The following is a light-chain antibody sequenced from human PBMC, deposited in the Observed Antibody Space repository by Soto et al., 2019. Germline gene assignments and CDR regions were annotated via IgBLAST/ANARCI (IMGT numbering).Light chain of an antibody. V-gene: IGKV3-20*01. Sequence: EIVLTQSPGTPSLSPGGRATLSCRAIQSVSSGYLAWYQQKTGQAPTLLLYGATTRATGIPDRFSGSGSGTDFTLTISRLEPEDFAVYYCQQYSSSPSITFGQGTRLEIK. CDR2: GAT. CDR3: QQYSSSPSIT. J-gene: IGKJ5*01. CDR1: QSVSSGY.